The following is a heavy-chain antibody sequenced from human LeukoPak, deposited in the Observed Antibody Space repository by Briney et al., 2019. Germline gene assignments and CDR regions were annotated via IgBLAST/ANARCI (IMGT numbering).Heavy chain of an antibody. CDR3: ATDVSNIVVVPAAINYYYYYGMDV. CDR2: INPNSGGT. CDR1: GYTFTGYY. J-gene: IGHJ6*02. D-gene: IGHD2-2*01. V-gene: IGHV1-2*02. Sequence: ASVKVSCKASGYTFTGYYRHWVRQAPGQGLEWMGWINPNSGGTNYAQKFQGRVTMTRDTSISTAYMELSRLRSDDTAVYYCATDVSNIVVVPAAINYYYYYGMDVWGQGTTVTVSS.